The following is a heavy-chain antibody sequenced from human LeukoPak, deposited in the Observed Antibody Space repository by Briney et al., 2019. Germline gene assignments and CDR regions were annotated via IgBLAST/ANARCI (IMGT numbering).Heavy chain of an antibody. CDR2: IIPILNIV. Sequence: GSSVKVSCKASGGTFSSYAISWVRQAPGQGLEWMGTIIPILNIVNYAQNFQGRVTITADTSTTTAYMEQRSLRSEDTAVYYCARAQLTTLFDYWGQGTLVTVSS. CDR3: ARAQLTTLFDY. V-gene: IGHV1-69*04. CDR1: GGTFSSYA. D-gene: IGHD3-22*01. J-gene: IGHJ4*02.